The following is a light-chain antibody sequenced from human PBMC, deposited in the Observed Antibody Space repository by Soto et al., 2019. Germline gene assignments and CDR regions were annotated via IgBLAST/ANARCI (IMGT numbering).Light chain of an antibody. CDR2: EGR. J-gene: IGLJ2*01. V-gene: IGLV2-23*01. Sequence: QPVLTQPASVSGSPGQSITISCTGTSGDIGTYNLVSWYQQHPGKVPKLMIYEGRKRPSGVSNRFSGSKSGNTASLTISGLQTEDEADYYCCSYAGSTTFLVFGGGTKLTVL. CDR1: SGDIGTYNL. CDR3: CSYAGSTTFLV.